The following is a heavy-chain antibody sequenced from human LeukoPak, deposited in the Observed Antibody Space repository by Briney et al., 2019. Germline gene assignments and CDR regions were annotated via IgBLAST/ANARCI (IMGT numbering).Heavy chain of an antibody. V-gene: IGHV3-43D*03. D-gene: IGHD6-25*01. J-gene: IGHJ4*02. CDR1: GFSFDDYS. CDR2: ITWDGGST. Sequence: GGSLRLSCAASGFSFDDYSMHWVRQAPGKGLEWVSLITWDGGSTYCADSVKGRFTISRDNSKNSLYLQMHSLRAEDSALYYCSKARGGGRDLFDYWGQGTLVTVSS. CDR3: SKARGGGRDLFDY.